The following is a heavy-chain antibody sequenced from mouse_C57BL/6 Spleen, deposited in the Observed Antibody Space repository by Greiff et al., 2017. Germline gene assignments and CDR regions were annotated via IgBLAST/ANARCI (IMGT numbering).Heavy chain of an antibody. J-gene: IGHJ1*03. Sequence: EVQRVESGGGLVQPGGSLSLSCAASGFTFTDYYMSWVRQPPGKALEWLGFIRNKANGYTTEYSASVKGRFTISRDNSQSILYLQMNALRAEDSATYYCARYTLYYCGSSHYWYFDVWGTGTTVTVSS. D-gene: IGHD1-1*01. V-gene: IGHV7-3*01. CDR1: GFTFTDYY. CDR3: ARYTLYYCGSSHYWYFDV. CDR2: IRNKANGYTT.